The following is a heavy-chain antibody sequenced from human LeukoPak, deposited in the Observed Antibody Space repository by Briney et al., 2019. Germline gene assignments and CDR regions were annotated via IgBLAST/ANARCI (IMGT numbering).Heavy chain of an antibody. D-gene: IGHD3-22*01. V-gene: IGHV3-30-3*01. J-gene: IGHJ4*02. CDR3: ARDPWYYDSSGYHYFDY. CDR1: GFTFSSYA. CDR2: ISYDGSNK. Sequence: PGRSLRLSCAASGFTFSSYAMHWVRQAPGKGLEWVAVISYDGSNKYYADSVKGRFTISRDNSKNTLYLQMNSLRAEDTAVYYCARDPWYYDSSGYHYFDYWGQGTLVTVSS.